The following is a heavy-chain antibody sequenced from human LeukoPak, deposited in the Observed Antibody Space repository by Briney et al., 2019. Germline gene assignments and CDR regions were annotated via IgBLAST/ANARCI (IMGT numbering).Heavy chain of an antibody. V-gene: IGHV3-23*01. CDR3: ATEGGDYDIVTDSIPLEFGP. CDR2: INGSGGST. D-gene: IGHD3-9*01. CDR1: GFTFSSYA. Sequence: GGSLRLSCAASGFTFSSYAMSWVRQAPGKGLEWVSDINGSGGSTYYADSVKGRFTISRDNSKNTLYLQMNSLRAEDTAVYYCATEGGDYDIVTDSIPLEFGPWGQGTLVTVS. J-gene: IGHJ5*02.